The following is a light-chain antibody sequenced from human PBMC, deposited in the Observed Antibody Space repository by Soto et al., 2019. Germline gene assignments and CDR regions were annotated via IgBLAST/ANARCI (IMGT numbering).Light chain of an antibody. Sequence: QSVLTQPTSVSGSPGQSITISCTGNSNDIGAYNYVSWYQQHPGKAPRLLIHGVRNRPPGISSRFSASRSGLTASLTISGRLPEDQADCFCSSFTTARLDVFGRGSKVTVL. CDR1: SNDIGAYNY. CDR3: SSFTTARLDV. J-gene: IGLJ1*01. CDR2: GVR. V-gene: IGLV2-14*01.